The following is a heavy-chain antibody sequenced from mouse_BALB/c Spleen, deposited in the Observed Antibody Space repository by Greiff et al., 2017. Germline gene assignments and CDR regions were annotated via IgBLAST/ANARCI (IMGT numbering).Heavy chain of an antibody. J-gene: IGHJ1*01. CDR2: ISYSGST. CDR3: ARRRVHWYFDV. V-gene: IGHV3-2*02. Sequence: VQLKESGPGLVKPSQSLSLTCTVTGYSITSDYAWNWIRQFPGNQLEWMGYISYSGSTSYNPSLKSRISITRDTSKNQFFLQLNSVTTEDTATYYCARRRVHWYFDVWGAGTTVTVSS. CDR1: GYSITSDYA.